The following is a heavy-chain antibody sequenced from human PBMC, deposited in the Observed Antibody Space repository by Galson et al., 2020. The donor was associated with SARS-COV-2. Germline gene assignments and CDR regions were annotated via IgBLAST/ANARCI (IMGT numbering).Heavy chain of an antibody. D-gene: IGHD3-16*01. CDR1: GYTFTSYD. CDR3: ARDPGLRWPFDL. CDR2: MNPNSGNT. J-gene: IGHJ2*01. V-gene: IGHV1-8*02. Sequence: ASVKVSCTASGYTFTSYDINWVRQATGQGLEWMGWMNPNSGNTGYAQKFQGRVTMTRNTSISTAYMELSSLRSEDTAVYYCARDPGLRWPFDLWGRGTLVTVSS.